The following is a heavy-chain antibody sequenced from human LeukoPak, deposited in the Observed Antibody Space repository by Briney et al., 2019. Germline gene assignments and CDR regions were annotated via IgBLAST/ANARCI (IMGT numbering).Heavy chain of an antibody. CDR2: IYYSGST. D-gene: IGHD3-22*01. CDR3: AGSYYYDSSGYYSFGAFDI. J-gene: IGHJ3*02. V-gene: IGHV4-59*01. CDR1: GGSISSYY. Sequence: PSETLSLTCTVSGGSISSYYWSWIRQPPGKGLEWIGYIYYSGSTNYNPSLKSRVTISVDTSKNQFSLKLSSVTAADTAVYYCAGSYYYDSSGYYSFGAFDIWGQGTMVTVSS.